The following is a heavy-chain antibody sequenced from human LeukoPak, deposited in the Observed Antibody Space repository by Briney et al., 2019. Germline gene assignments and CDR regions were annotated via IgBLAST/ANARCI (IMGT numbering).Heavy chain of an antibody. D-gene: IGHD3-10*01. J-gene: IGHJ3*02. CDR3: ARHKGWGETNAFDI. Sequence: GESLKFPCKGSGYSFTTYWIGWVRQMPGKGLEWMGIIYPGDSDTRYSPSFQGQVTISADKSIITAYLQWSSLKASDTAMYYCARHKGWGETNAFDIWGQGTRVTVSS. CDR2: IYPGDSDT. V-gene: IGHV5-51*01. CDR1: GYSFTTYW.